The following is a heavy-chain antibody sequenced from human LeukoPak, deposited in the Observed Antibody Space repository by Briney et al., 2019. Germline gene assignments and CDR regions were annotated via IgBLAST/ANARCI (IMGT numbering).Heavy chain of an antibody. CDR3: ARVGEYCTGTSCLDY. D-gene: IGHD2-2*01. J-gene: IGHJ4*02. V-gene: IGHV4-38-2*02. Sequence: SETLSLTCTVSGYSISSGYHWGWIRQPPGKGLEWIGTIYHSGSTYYNPSLKSRVTISVDTSKNQFSLKLSSVTAADTAVYYCARVGEYCTGTSCLDYWGQGTLVTVSS. CDR1: GYSISSGYH. CDR2: IYHSGST.